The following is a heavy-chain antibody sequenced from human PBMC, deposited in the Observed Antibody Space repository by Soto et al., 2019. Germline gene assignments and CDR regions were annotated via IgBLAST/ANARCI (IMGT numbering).Heavy chain of an antibody. CDR1: GSTFSNYA. CDR3: AKDLRVLLWFWALDAFDF. CDR2: ITGTGGRT. J-gene: IGHJ3*01. Sequence: EVQLLESGGGLVQPGGSLRLSGAAFGSTFSNYAMSWVRQAPGKGLEFVSSITGTGGRTYYADSAKDRFTTPRDNSKNTLYLQTNSLRYEDTALYYCAKDLRVLLWFWALDAFDFWGQGTMVTVSS. D-gene: IGHD3-10*01. V-gene: IGHV3-23*01.